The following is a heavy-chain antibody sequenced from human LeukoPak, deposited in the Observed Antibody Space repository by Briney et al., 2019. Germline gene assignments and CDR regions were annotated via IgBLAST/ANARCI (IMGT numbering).Heavy chain of an antibody. CDR1: GGTFSSYT. Sequence: SVKVSCKASGGTFSSYTISWVRQAPGQGLEWMGRIIPILGIANYAQKFQGRVTITADKSTSTAYMELSSLSSEDTAVYYCARQATSIVGATTNWFDPWGQGTLVTVSS. CDR2: IIPILGIA. CDR3: ARQATSIVGATTNWFDP. J-gene: IGHJ5*02. D-gene: IGHD1-26*01. V-gene: IGHV1-69*02.